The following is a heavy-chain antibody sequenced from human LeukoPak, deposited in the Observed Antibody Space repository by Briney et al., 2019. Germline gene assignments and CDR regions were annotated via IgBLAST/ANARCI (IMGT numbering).Heavy chain of an antibody. V-gene: IGHV3-30*02. CDR3: AKDRGSYGTGFDD. J-gene: IGHJ4*02. Sequence: GGSLRLSCAASGFTFSSYGMHWVRQAPGEGLEWVAFIRFDGSNKYYADSVKGRFTISRDNSKNTLYLQMNSLRAEDTAVYYCAKDRGSYGTGFDDWGQGTLVTVSS. CDR2: IRFDGSNK. D-gene: IGHD1-26*01. CDR1: GFTFSSYG.